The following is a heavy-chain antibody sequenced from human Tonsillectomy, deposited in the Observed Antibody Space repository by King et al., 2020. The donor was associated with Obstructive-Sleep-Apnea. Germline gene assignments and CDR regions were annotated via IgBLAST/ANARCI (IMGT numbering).Heavy chain of an antibody. V-gene: IGHV4-39*01. D-gene: IGHD3-10*01. Sequence: VQLQESGPGLVKPSETLSLTCTVSGGSVNSISYYWGWIRQPPGKGLEWIGNIYSGGSTYYNPSLKSRDTISVDSSKNQFSLNLSSVTAADTAIFYCARRSTAYASYFDYWGQGILVTVSS. J-gene: IGHJ4*02. CDR1: GGSVNSISYY. CDR3: ARRSTAYASYFDY. CDR2: IYSGGST.